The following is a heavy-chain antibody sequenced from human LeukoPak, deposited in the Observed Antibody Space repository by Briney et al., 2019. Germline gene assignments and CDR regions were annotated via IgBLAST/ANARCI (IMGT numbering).Heavy chain of an antibody. J-gene: IGHJ4*02. CDR1: GYTFTNYG. V-gene: IGHV1-18*01. Sequence: ASVKVSCKASGYTFTNYGISWVRQAPGQGLEWMGWISTYNGNTNYAQKFQGRVTLTTDTSTSTAYMELRSLKSDDTAVNHCARDIGLVRGIIMAHWGQGTQVTVSS. D-gene: IGHD3-10*01. CDR3: ARDIGLVRGIIMAH. CDR2: ISTYNGNT.